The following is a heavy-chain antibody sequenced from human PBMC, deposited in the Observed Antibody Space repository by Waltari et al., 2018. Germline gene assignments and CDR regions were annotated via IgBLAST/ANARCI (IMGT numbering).Heavy chain of an antibody. CDR3: ARANSGWYRY. CDR1: GGSFSGYY. V-gene: IGHV4-34*01. CDR2: INHSGST. J-gene: IGHJ4*02. Sequence: QVQLQQWGAGLLKPSATLSLTCAVYGGSFSGYYWSWIRQPPGKGLEWIGEINHSGSTNYNPSLKSRVTISVDTSKNQFSLKLSSVTAADTAVYYCARANSGWYRYWGQGTLVTVSS. D-gene: IGHD6-19*01.